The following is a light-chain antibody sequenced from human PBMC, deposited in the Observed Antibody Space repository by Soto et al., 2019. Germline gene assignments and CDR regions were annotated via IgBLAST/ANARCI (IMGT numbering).Light chain of an antibody. J-gene: IGLJ2*01. V-gene: IGLV1-40*01. CDR3: QSYDSRLSNDV. Sequence: QLVLTQPPSVSGAPGQRVTISCTGSNSNIGAGYDVHWYQQFPGTAPKLLIYGNINRPSGVPDRFSGSKSGPSASLAITGLQAEDEADYYCQSYDSRLSNDVFGGGTKLTVL. CDR2: GNI. CDR1: NSNIGAGYD.